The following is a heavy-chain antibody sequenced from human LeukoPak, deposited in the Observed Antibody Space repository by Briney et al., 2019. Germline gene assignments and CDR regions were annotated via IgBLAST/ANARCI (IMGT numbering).Heavy chain of an antibody. CDR2: IYYSGST. D-gene: IGHD1-7*01. CDR1: GGSFSGYY. Sequence: SETLSLTCAVYGGSFSGYYWSWIRQPPGKGLEWIGYIYYSGSTNYNPSLKSRVTISVDTSKNQFSLKLSSVTAADTAVYYCATALEELSYFDYWGQGTLVTVSS. V-gene: IGHV4-59*01. CDR3: ATALEELSYFDY. J-gene: IGHJ4*02.